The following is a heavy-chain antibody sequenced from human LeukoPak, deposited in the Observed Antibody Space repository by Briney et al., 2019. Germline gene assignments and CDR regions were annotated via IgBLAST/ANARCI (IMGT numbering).Heavy chain of an antibody. Sequence: GGSLRLSCAASGFTFSSYSMNWVRQAPGKGLEWVSSISSSSSYIYYADSVKGRFTISRDNAKNSLSLQMNSLRAEDTAVYYCARFHYCGGDCYLGFDYWGRGTLVTVSS. CDR1: GFTFSSYS. D-gene: IGHD2-21*01. CDR3: ARFHYCGGDCYLGFDY. V-gene: IGHV3-21*01. CDR2: ISSSSSYI. J-gene: IGHJ4*02.